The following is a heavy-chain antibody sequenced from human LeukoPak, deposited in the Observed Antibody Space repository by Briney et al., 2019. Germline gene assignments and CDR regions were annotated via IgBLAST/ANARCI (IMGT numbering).Heavy chain of an antibody. CDR3: ARDEGIAVAGTGAFDI. Sequence: ASVKVSCKASGYTFTSYGISWVRQAPGQGLEWMGWISAYNGNTNYAQKLQGRVTMTTVTSTSTAYMELRSLRSDDTAVYYCARDEGIAVAGTGAFDIWGQGTMVTVSS. V-gene: IGHV1-18*01. CDR2: ISAYNGNT. J-gene: IGHJ3*02. CDR1: GYTFTSYG. D-gene: IGHD6-19*01.